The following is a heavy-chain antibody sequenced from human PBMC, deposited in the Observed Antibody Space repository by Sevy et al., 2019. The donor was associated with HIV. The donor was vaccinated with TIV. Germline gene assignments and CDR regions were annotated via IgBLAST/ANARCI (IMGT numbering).Heavy chain of an antibody. CDR3: ARRFSDYSHLYFDY. J-gene: IGHJ4*02. V-gene: IGHV2-5*02. Sequence: SDPTLVNPTQTLTLTCTFSGFSLNTSGVGVGWIRQPPGEALEWLALIYWDDAKRYSPSLKNRLTITKDSSKNQVALTMTNLDPVDTATYYCARRFSDYSHLYFDYWGLGTLVTVSS. D-gene: IGHD3-16*01. CDR1: GFSLNTSGVG. CDR2: IYWDDAK.